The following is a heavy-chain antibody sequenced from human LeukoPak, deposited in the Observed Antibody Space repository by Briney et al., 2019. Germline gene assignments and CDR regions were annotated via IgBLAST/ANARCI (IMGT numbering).Heavy chain of an antibody. CDR2: IYYSGST. J-gene: IGHJ4*02. V-gene: IGHV4-59*11. CDR1: GGSISSHY. D-gene: IGHD6-13*01. Sequence: SETLSLTCTVSGGSISSHYWSWIRQPPGKGLEWIGYIYYSGSTNYNPSLKSRVTISVDTSKNQFSLKLSSVTAADTAVYYCARVSAAAGVPIDYWGQGTLVTVSS. CDR3: ARVSAAAGVPIDY.